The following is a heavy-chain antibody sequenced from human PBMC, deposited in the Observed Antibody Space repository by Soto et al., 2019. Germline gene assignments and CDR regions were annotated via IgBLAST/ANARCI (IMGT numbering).Heavy chain of an antibody. Sequence: GGSLRLSCAASGFTFSSYAIHWVRQAPGKGLERLARISVERRKEYYAGSGKGRFTITKNNSKNTLCLQMNSLRAEDTATYYCVRGRYGSEIHWGQGTKVTVSS. J-gene: IGHJ4*02. CDR2: ISVERRKE. V-gene: IGHV3-30*04. D-gene: IGHD3-10*01. CDR3: VRGRYGSEIH. CDR1: GFTFSSYA.